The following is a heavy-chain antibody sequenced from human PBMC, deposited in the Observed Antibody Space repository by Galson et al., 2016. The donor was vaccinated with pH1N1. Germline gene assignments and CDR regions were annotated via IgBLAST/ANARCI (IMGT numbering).Heavy chain of an antibody. Sequence: SLRLSCAASGFTFSSYGMHWVRQAPGKGLEWVAVISYDGSNKYYADSVKGRFTISRDNSKNTLYLQMNSLRAEDTAVYYCAKSPLFDSDYVGMDVWGQGTTVTVSS. CDR2: ISYDGSNK. J-gene: IGHJ6*02. CDR1: GFTFSSYG. V-gene: IGHV3-30*18. CDR3: AKSPLFDSDYVGMDV. D-gene: IGHD4-11*01.